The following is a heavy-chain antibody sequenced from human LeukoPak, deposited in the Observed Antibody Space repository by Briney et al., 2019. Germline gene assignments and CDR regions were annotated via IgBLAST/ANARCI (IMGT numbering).Heavy chain of an antibody. CDR2: IYYSGST. CDR3: ARVGIFGSGSYYGDY. Sequence: SETLSLTCTVSGGSISSSSYYWGWIRQPPGKGLEWIGSIYYSGSTYYNPSLKSRVTISVDTPKNQFSLKLSSVTAADTAVYYCARVGIFGSGSYYGDYWGQGTLVTVSS. J-gene: IGHJ4*02. D-gene: IGHD3-10*01. V-gene: IGHV4-39*07. CDR1: GGSISSSSYY.